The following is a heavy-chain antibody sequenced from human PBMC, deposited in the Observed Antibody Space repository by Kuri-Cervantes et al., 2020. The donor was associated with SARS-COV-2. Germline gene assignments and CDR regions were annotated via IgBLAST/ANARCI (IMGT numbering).Heavy chain of an antibody. CDR1: GGSFRGYY. V-gene: IGHV4-34*01. CDR2: INHSGST. Sequence: SETLSLTCAVYGGSFRGYYWSWSRQPQGNGLEWFGEINHSGSTNYNPSLKSRVTISVDTSKNQFSLKLSAVTAADTAVYYCARRDRGLGGWAFDIWGQGTMVTVSS. J-gene: IGHJ3*02. D-gene: IGHD2-15*01. CDR3: ARRDRGLGGWAFDI.